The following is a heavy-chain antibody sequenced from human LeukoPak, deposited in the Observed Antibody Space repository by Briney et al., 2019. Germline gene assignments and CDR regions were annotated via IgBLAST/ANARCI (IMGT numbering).Heavy chain of an antibody. Sequence: PGGSLSLSCAASGFTVSDNHMNWVRQTPGKGLEWVSIIFSAGDTSYADSVKGRFTISRDSSKNTLFLQMNSLTPEDTAVYYCMRQGLGGASRWGQGTLVTVSS. J-gene: IGHJ4*02. D-gene: IGHD6-19*01. V-gene: IGHV3-66*02. CDR2: IFSAGDT. CDR1: GFTVSDNH. CDR3: MRQGLGGASR.